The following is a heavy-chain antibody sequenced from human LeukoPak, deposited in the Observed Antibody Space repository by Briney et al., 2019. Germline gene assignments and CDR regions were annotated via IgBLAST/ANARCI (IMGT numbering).Heavy chain of an antibody. V-gene: IGHV1-46*03. CDR2: INPSGGST. J-gene: IGHJ6*03. CDR1: GYTFTSYC. D-gene: IGHD1-26*01. CDR3: AREVGATDSYYYYMDV. Sequence: ASVKVSCKASGYTFTSYCMHWVRQAPGQGLEWMGIINPSGGSTSYAQKFQGRVTMTRDTSTSTVYMELSSLRSEDTAVYYCAREVGATDSYYYYMDVWGKGTTVTVSS.